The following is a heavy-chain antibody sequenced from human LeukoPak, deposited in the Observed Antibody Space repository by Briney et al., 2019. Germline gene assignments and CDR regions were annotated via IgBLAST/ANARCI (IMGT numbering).Heavy chain of an antibody. J-gene: IGHJ4*02. CDR1: GFTFSSYA. V-gene: IGHV3-30-3*01. Sequence: GGSLRLSCAASGFTFSSYAMHWVRQAPGKGLKWVAVISYDGSNKYYADPVKGRFTISRDNSKNTLYLQMNSLRAEDTAVYYCAKVGATVTIATLDYWGQGTLVTVSS. D-gene: IGHD4-17*01. CDR3: AKVGATVTIATLDY. CDR2: ISYDGSNK.